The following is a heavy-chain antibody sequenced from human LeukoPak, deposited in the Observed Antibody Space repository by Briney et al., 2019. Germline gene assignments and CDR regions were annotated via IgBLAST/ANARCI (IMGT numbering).Heavy chain of an antibody. CDR2: ISGGGGST. CDR3: AKGGKWDVTPFDY. D-gene: IGHD1-26*01. V-gene: IGHV3-23*01. Sequence: GGSLRLSCAASGFTFTSYSMSWVRQAPGKGLEWVSTISGGGGSTYYADSVKGRFTISRDNSKNTLYLQVNSLRAEDTAVYYCAKGGKWDVTPFDYWGQGTLVTVPS. CDR1: GFTFTSYS. J-gene: IGHJ4*02.